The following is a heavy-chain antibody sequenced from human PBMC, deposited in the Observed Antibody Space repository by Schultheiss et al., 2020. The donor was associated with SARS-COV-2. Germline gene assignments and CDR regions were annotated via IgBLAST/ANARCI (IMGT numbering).Heavy chain of an antibody. J-gene: IGHJ5*02. CDR1: GYTFTGYY. CDR3: VRDPYYYDSSGYFTNWFDP. CDR2: INPNSGGT. D-gene: IGHD3-22*01. V-gene: IGHV1-2*04. Sequence: ASVKVSCKASGYTFTGYYMHWVRQAPGQGLEWMGWINPNSGGTNYAQKFQGWVTMTRDTSISTAYMELSSLRSEDMVVYSCVRDPYYYDSSGYFTNWFDPWGQGTLVTVSS.